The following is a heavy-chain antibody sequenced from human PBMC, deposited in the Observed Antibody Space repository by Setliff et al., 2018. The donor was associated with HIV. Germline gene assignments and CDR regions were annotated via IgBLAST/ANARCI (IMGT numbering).Heavy chain of an antibody. CDR3: ARVHLYDATAYYSSFES. D-gene: IGHD2-21*01. V-gene: IGHV4-59*01. CDR1: SGSITSYS. J-gene: IGHJ4*02. Sequence: SETLSLTCTVSSGSITSYSWNWIRQPPGKGLEWIGYISHTGSTNFNPSLKSRVSMSVDLSKNQFSLHLVSVTAADTAVYFCARVHLYDATAYYSSFESWGPGILVTVSS. CDR2: ISHTGST.